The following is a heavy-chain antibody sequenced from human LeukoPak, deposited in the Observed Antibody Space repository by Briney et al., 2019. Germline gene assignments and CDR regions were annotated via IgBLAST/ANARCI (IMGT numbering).Heavy chain of an antibody. CDR1: GYSFTSYW. J-gene: IGHJ4*02. CDR3: ARGDYDIYDY. CDR2: IDPSDSYT. D-gene: IGHD3-9*01. V-gene: IGHV5-10-1*01. Sequence: GESLKISCKGSGYSFTSYWISWVHQMPGKGLEWMGRIDPSDSYTNYGPSFQGHVTISADKSISTAYLQWSSLKASDTAMYYCARGDYDIYDYWGQETLVTVSS.